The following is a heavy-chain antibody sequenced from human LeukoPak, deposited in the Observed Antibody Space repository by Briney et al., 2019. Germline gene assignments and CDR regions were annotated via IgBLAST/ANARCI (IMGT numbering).Heavy chain of an antibody. CDR1: GGSFSGYY. CDR2: INHSGST. Sequence: KPSETLSLTCAVYGGSFSGYYWSWIRQPPGKGLEWIGEINHSGSTNYNPSLKSRVTISVDTSKNQFSLKLSSVTAADTAVYYCAREPPFSYYDFWSGYYSWFDPWGQGTLVTVSS. J-gene: IGHJ5*02. D-gene: IGHD3-3*01. CDR3: AREPPFSYYDFWSGYYSWFDP. V-gene: IGHV4-34*01.